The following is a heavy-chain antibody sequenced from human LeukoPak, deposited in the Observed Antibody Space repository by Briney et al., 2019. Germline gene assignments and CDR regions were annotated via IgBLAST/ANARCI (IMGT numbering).Heavy chain of an antibody. CDR1: GFTFSSYA. D-gene: IGHD1-20*01. CDR2: TGGSGYTK. CDR3: AKAEGYNWNVFAH. Sequence: GGSLRLSCAGSGFTFSSYAMSWVRQAPGKGLEWVSATGGSGYTKYYADSVKGRFTISRDNSENTMFLQMNSLRDEDTAIYYCAKAEGYNWNVFAHWGQGALVTVSS. V-gene: IGHV3-23*01. J-gene: IGHJ4*02.